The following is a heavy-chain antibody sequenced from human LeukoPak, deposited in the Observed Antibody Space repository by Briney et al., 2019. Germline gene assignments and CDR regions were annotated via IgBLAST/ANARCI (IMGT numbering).Heavy chain of an antibody. J-gene: IGHJ4*02. V-gene: IGHV3-21*06. D-gene: IGHD6-19*01. Sequence: GGSLKLSCAASGFSFSTYSMNWVRQAPGKGLEWVSSISSGSLDIYYADSVKGRFTISRDNAKNSLYLQMNSLRADDTAVYYCARDGIMTTSGWDFDYWGQGTLVTVSS. CDR1: GFSFSTYS. CDR2: ISSGSLDI. CDR3: ARDGIMTTSGWDFDY.